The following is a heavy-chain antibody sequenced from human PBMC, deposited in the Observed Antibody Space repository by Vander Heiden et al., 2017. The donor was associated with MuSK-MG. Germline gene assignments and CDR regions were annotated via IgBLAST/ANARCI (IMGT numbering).Heavy chain of an antibody. V-gene: IGHV3-23*01. J-gene: IGHJ4*02. Sequence: EVQLLESGGGLVQPGGSLRLSCAASGFTFSSHAMGWVRQAPGKGLEWVSAISGSGGSTYYADSVKGRFTISRDNSKNTLYLQMNSLRAEDTAVYYCAKVTYYYDSSGYYPFDYWGQGTLVTVSS. CDR1: GFTFSSHA. CDR2: ISGSGGST. CDR3: AKVTYYYDSSGYYPFDY. D-gene: IGHD3-22*01.